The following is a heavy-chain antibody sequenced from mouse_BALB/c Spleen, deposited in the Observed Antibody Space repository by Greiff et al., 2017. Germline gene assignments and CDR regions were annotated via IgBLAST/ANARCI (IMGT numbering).Heavy chain of an antibody. CDR3: ARKYYGSSYAMDY. V-gene: IGHV1-80*01. Sequence: VKLMESGAELVRPGSSVKISCKASGYAFSSYWMNWVKQRPGQGLEWIGQIYPGDGDTNYNGKFKGKATLTADKSSSTAYMQLSSLTSEDSAVYFCARKYYGSSYAMDYWGQGTSVTVSS. CDR2: IYPGDGDT. CDR1: GYAFSSYW. D-gene: IGHD1-1*01. J-gene: IGHJ4*01.